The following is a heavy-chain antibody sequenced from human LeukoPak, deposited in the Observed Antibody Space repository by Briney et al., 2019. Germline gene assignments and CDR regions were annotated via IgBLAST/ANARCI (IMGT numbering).Heavy chain of an antibody. Sequence: ASVKVSCKASGYTFTSYGISWVRQAPGQGLEWMGWISAYNGNTNYAQKLQGRVTMTTDTSTSTAYMELRSLRSDDTAVYYCARDAYVAGTHWFDPWGQGTLVTVSS. CDR2: ISAYNGNT. CDR3: ARDAYVAGTHWFDP. V-gene: IGHV1-18*01. CDR1: GYTFTSYG. D-gene: IGHD6-19*01. J-gene: IGHJ5*02.